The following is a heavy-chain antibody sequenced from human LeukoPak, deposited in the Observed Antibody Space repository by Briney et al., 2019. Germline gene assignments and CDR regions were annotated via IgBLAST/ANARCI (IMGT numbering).Heavy chain of an antibody. V-gene: IGHV4-4*02. CDR2: IYHSGST. CDR1: GGSISSSNW. D-gene: IGHD1-26*01. J-gene: IGHJ3*02. CDR3: ARESGEWELLRAFDI. Sequence: PSGTLSLTCAVSGGSISSSNWWSWVRQPPGKGLEWIGEIYHSGSTNYNPSLKSRVTISVDKSKNQFSLKLSSVTAADTAVYYCARESGEWELLRAFDIWGQGTMVTVSS.